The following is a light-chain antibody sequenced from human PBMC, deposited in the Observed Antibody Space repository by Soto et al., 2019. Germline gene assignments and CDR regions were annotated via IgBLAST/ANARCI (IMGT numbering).Light chain of an antibody. J-gene: IGKJ1*01. CDR1: QSVYNY. V-gene: IGKV3-11*01. CDR2: DAS. CDR3: QQRNNWPWT. Sequence: EIVLTQSPATLSLSPGERATLSCRASQSVYNYLAWYQLKPGQAPRLLIYDASNRAAGIPARFGAIGSATDFTLTISSLEPEDFAFYYCQQRNNWPWTFGQGTKVEIK.